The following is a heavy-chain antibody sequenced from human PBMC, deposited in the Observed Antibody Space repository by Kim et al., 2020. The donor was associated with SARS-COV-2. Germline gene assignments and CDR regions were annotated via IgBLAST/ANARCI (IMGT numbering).Heavy chain of an antibody. CDR2: ISYDGSNK. J-gene: IGHJ3*02. CDR3: AKDVGIGQWLAERDDI. D-gene: IGHD6-19*01. CDR1: GFTFSSYG. V-gene: IGHV3-30*18. Sequence: GGSLRLSCAASGFTFSSYGMHWVRQAPGKGLEWVAVISYDGSNKYYADSVKGRFTISRDNSKNTLYLQMNSLRAEDTAVYYCAKDVGIGQWLAERDDIWG.